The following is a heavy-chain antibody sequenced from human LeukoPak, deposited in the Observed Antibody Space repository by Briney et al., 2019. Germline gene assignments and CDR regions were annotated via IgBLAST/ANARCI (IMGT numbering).Heavy chain of an antibody. D-gene: IGHD3-10*01. CDR2: INPNSGGT. V-gene: IGHV1-2*02. Sequence: ASVKVSCKASGYTFTSYAMNWVRQAPGQGLEWMGWINPNSGGTKYAQKFQGRVTMTRDTSITTAYMELSRLRSDDTALYYCARDRREVYKYGSGTFKFGENFFDSWGQGTLVTVSS. J-gene: IGHJ4*02. CDR3: ARDRREVYKYGSGTFKFGENFFDS. CDR1: GYTFTSYA.